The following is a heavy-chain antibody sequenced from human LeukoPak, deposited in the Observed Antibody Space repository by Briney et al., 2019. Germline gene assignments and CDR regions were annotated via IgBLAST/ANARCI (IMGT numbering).Heavy chain of an antibody. D-gene: IGHD5-12*01. CDR1: GFTFSSYG. V-gene: IGHV3-33*06. J-gene: IGHJ2*01. CDR3: AKDNFIVATILGWYFDL. Sequence: PGGSLRLSCAASGFTFSSYGMHWVRQALGKGLEWVAVIWYDGSNKYYADSVKGRFTISRDNSKNTLYLQMNSLRAEDTAVYYCAKDNFIVATILGWYFDLWGRGTLVTVSS. CDR2: IWYDGSNK.